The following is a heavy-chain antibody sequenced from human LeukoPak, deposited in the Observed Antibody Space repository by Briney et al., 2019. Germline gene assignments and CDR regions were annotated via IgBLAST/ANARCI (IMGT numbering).Heavy chain of an antibody. CDR1: GDSISSYY. J-gene: IGHJ4*02. V-gene: IGHV4-59*08. CDR3: ARHKPTGSYPLEL. D-gene: IGHD3-10*01. Sequence: PSETLSLTCTVSGDSISSYYWSWLRQPPGKGLEWIGHVYYSGRTTYNPSLRSRLTISVDTSTSQLSLKLCSVTAADTAMYYCARHKPTGSYPLELWGQGTLVTVSS. CDR2: VYYSGRT.